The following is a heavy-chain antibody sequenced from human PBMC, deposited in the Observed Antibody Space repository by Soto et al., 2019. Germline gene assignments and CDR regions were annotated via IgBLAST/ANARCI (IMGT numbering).Heavy chain of an antibody. J-gene: IGHJ5*02. V-gene: IGHV4-31*03. CDR2: ISSSGST. CDR3: ARSGVTGIVIPSHWFDP. CDR1: GDSIGGVGY. Sequence: SETLSLTCTVSGDSIGGVGYWSWIRQFPGRGLEWIGCISSSGSTYYDPALNNRISLSLDTSQNQFSLKLLSVTAADTAIYYCARSGVTGIVIPSHWFDPWGQGTLVTAPQ. D-gene: IGHD2-21*02.